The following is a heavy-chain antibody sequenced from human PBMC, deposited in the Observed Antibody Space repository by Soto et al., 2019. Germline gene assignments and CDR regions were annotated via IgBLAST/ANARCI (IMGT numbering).Heavy chain of an antibody. V-gene: IGHV3-48*02. CDR1: GFSLANYP. D-gene: IGHD6-19*01. J-gene: IGHJ4*02. Sequence: VQLVESGGGLVQPGGSLRLSCVASGFSLANYPMNWVRQTPGKGLEWISYSSPRGDTIYYADSVEGRFTISRDNARNSLSLHMSSLRDEDSALYYCAKGPHTNVGWPYYFESWCQGVPVTVSS. CDR3: AKGPHTNVGWPYYFES. CDR2: SSPRGDTI.